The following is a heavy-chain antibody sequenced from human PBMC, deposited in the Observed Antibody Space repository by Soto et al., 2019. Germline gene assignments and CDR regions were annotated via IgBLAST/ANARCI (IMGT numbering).Heavy chain of an antibody. CDR3: VASVFSFDY. Sequence: HVQLVASGGGVVQPGRSLRLSCAASGFTFSTSAMHWVRQAPGTGLEWVTVISYDGTNEHYEDSVNGRFTVSRDNSRNTLSLQMNSLRPEDTALYYCVASVFSFDYCGQGSLVTVSS. CDR1: GFTFSTSA. D-gene: IGHD2-8*01. V-gene: IGHV3-30*01. CDR2: ISYDGTNE. J-gene: IGHJ4*02.